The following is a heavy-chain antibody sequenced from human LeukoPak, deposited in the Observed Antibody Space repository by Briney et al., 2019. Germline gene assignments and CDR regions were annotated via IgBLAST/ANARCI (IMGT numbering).Heavy chain of an antibody. V-gene: IGHV1-69*13. Sequence: GASVKVSCKASGGTFSSYAISWVRQVPGQGLEWMGGIIPIFGTPNYAQKFQGRVTITADESTSTAYMELSSLRSEDTAVYYCAIRSYSGGSCYQDMGDWGQGTLVAVSS. CDR1: GGTFSSYA. CDR2: IIPIFGTP. D-gene: IGHD2-15*01. J-gene: IGHJ4*02. CDR3: AIRSYSGGSCYQDMGD.